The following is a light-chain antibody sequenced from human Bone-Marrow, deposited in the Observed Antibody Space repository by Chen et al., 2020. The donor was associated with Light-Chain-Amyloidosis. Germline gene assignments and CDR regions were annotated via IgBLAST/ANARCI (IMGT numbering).Light chain of an antibody. CDR2: GAS. J-gene: IGKJ1*01. CDR3: KQYGSSPNT. V-gene: IGKV3-20*01. Sequence: EIVLTQSPGTLSLSPGERATLSCRASQSVSSSYLAWYQQKPGQAPRLLIYGASSRATGIPDRFSGSGSGTDFTLTISRLEPEDFAVYYCKQYGSSPNTFGQGTKVEIK. CDR1: QSVSSSY.